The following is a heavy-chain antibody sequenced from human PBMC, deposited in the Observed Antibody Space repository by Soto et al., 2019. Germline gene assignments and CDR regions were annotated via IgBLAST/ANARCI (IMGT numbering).Heavy chain of an antibody. CDR3: ARDDPWDIVVVPAAIGILDP. CDR2: INAGNGNT. D-gene: IGHD2-2*01. J-gene: IGHJ5*02. CDR1: GYTFTSYA. Sequence: ASVKVSCKASGYTFTSYAMHWVRQAPGQRLEWMGWINAGNGNTKYSQKFQGRVTITRDTSASTAYMELSSLRSEDTAVYYCARDDPWDIVVVPAAIGILDPWGQGTPVTVSS. V-gene: IGHV1-3*01.